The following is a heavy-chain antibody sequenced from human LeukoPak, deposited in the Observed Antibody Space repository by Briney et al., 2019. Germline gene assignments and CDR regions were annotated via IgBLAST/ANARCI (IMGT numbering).Heavy chain of an antibody. J-gene: IGHJ4*02. CDR1: GFTFSSYA. V-gene: IGHV3-23*01. CDR3: AKDGAVDTAMGFDY. CDR2: ISGSDDST. Sequence: PGGSLRLSCAASGFTFSSYAMSWVRQAPGKGLEWVSAISGSDDSTYYADSVKGRFTISRDNSKNTLYLQMHSLRVEDTAVYYCAKDGAVDTAMGFDYWGQGTLVTASS. D-gene: IGHD5-18*01.